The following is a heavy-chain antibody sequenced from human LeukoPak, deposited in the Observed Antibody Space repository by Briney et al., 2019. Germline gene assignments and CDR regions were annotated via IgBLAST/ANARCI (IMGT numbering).Heavy chain of an antibody. CDR1: GGSINSYY. CDR2: IYYSGST. J-gene: IGHJ6*04. D-gene: IGHD3-9*01. CDR3: ARSLLRYFDWPQYYYGMDV. Sequence: SETLSLTCTVSGGSINSYYWSWIRQPPGKGLEWIGYIYYSGSTNYNPSLKSRVTISVDTSKNQFSLKLSSVTAADTAVYYCARSLLRYFDWPQYYYGMDVWGEGTTVTVSS. V-gene: IGHV4-59*01.